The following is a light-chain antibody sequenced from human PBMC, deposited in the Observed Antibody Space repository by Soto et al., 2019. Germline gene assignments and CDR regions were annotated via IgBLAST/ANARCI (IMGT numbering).Light chain of an antibody. CDR2: EVS. J-gene: IGLJ1*01. V-gene: IGLV2-14*01. CDR1: SSDVGGYNY. CDR3: SSYTSSSTLEV. Sequence: ALTQPASVSGSPGQSITISCTGTSSDVGGYNYVSWYQQHPGKAPKLMIYEVSNRPSGVSNRFSGSKSGNTASLTISGLQAEDEADYYCSSYTSSSTLEVFGTETKVTVL.